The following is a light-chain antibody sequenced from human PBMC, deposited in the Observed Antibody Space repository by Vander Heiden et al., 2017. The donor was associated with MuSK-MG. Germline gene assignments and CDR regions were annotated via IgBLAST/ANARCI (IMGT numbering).Light chain of an antibody. CDR1: KLGDKY. V-gene: IGLV3-1*01. CDR2: QDS. CDR3: QAWDSSTAV. J-gene: IGLJ2*01. Sequence: YELTQPPSVSVSPGQTASITCPGDKLGDKYACWYQQKPGQSPVLVIYQDSKRPSGIPERFSGSNSGSTATLTISGTQAMDEADYYGQAWDSSTAVFGGGTKLTVL.